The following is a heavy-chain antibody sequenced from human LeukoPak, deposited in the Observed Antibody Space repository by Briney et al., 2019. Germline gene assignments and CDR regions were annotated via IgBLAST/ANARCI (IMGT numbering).Heavy chain of an antibody. CDR2: ISGSGGST. CDR1: GFTFSSYA. V-gene: IGHV3-23*01. J-gene: IGHJ4*02. D-gene: IGHD3-9*01. CDR3: AKDQDVLRYFDWLPYFDY. Sequence: GGSLRLSCAASGFTFSSYAMGWVRQAPGKGLEWVSSISGSGGSTYYADSVKGRFTISRDNSKNTLYLQMNSLRAEDTAVYYCAKDQDVLRYFDWLPYFDYWGQGTLVTVSS.